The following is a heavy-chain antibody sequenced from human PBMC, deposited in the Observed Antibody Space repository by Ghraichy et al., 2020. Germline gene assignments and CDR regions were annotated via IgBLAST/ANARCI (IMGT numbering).Heavy chain of an antibody. CDR3: ATSPPTATAAINWFDP. Sequence: GGSLRLSCAASGFTFSSYAMSWVRQAPGKGLEWVSAISGSGGSTYYADSVKGRFTISRDNSKNTLYLQMNSLRAEDTAVYYCATSPPTATAAINWFDPWGQGTLVTVSS. CDR2: ISGSGGST. V-gene: IGHV3-23*01. D-gene: IGHD2-2*02. J-gene: IGHJ5*02. CDR1: GFTFSSYA.